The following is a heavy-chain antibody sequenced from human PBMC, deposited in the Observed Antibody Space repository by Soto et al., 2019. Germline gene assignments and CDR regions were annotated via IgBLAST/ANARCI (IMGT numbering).Heavy chain of an antibody. CDR2: IYHSGST. D-gene: IGHD3-22*01. Sequence: SSETLSLTCAVSGYSISSGYYWGWIRPPPGKGLEWIGSIYHSGSTYYNPSLKSRVTISVETSKNQFSLKLSSVTAADTAVYYCARVSSGYYPYYSEYWGKGTLVNVSS. CDR1: GYSISSGYY. J-gene: IGHJ4*02. V-gene: IGHV4-38-2*01. CDR3: ARVSSGYYPYYSEY.